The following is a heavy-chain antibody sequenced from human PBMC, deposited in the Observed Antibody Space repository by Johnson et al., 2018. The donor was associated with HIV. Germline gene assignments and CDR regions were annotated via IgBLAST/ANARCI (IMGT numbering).Heavy chain of an antibody. CDR3: ARGGRGHDAFDI. J-gene: IGHJ3*02. Sequence: QVQLVESGGGVVQPGRSLRLSCAASGFTFSSYAMHWVRQAPGKGLEWVAVISYDGSYKYYADSVKGRFTISRDNSKNSLYLQMNSLRAGDTAVYYCARGGRGHDAFDIWGQGTMVTVSS. CDR2: ISYDGSYK. CDR1: GFTFSSYA. V-gene: IGHV3-30*04.